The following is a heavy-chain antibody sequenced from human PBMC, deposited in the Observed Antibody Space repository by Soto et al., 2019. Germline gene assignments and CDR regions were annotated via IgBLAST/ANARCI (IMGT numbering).Heavy chain of an antibody. D-gene: IGHD3-22*01. V-gene: IGHV3-23*01. J-gene: IGHJ4*02. CDR3: ARQIVELIPYFDH. CDR1: GFTFSIYA. CDR2: ISHRSATT. Sequence: PGGSLRLSCAASGFTFSIYAMSWVRQAPGKGLEWVSTISHRSATTYYADSVKGRFTVSRDNSKNTLYLQMNSLRAEDTAVYYCARQIVELIPYFDHCGQGSLVTVSS.